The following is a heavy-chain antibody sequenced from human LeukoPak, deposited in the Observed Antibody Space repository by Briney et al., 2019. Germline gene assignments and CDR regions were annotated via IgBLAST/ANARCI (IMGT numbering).Heavy chain of an antibody. Sequence: GGSLRLSCAASGFTFSSYSMNWVRQAPGEGLEWVSSITSSSSSIYYADSVKGRITISRDNARNSLYLQMNSLRAEDTAVYYCARDRRLVRTYSDYYYMDVWGKGTTVTVSS. J-gene: IGHJ6*03. CDR2: ITSSSSSI. V-gene: IGHV3-21*06. D-gene: IGHD4-23*01. CDR1: GFTFSSYS. CDR3: ARDRRLVRTYSDYYYMDV.